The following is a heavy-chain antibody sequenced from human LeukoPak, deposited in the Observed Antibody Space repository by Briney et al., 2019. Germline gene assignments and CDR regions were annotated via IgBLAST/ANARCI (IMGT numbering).Heavy chain of an antibody. CDR2: ISGSGAST. V-gene: IGHV3-23*01. CDR3: AKDVGKWESLHFFDY. CDR1: GFTFSANA. J-gene: IGHJ4*02. D-gene: IGHD1-26*01. Sequence: GGSLRLSCLTSGFTFSANAMSWVRQAPGKGLEWISGISGSGASTYYADSVTGRFTISRDNSRNTLYLQMNSLRGDDTAVYYCAKDVGKWESLHFFDYWGQGTLVTVSS.